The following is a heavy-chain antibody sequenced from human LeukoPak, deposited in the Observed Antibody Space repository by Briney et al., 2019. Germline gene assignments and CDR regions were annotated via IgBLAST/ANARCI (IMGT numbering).Heavy chain of an antibody. CDR3: ARALRYFDGSFDY. J-gene: IGHJ4*02. D-gene: IGHD3-9*01. CDR1: GGSISSGDYY. V-gene: IGHV4-30-4*08. CDR2: IYYSGST. Sequence: PSETLSLTCTVSGGSISSGDYYWGWIRQPPGQGLEWTGYIYYSGSTYYNPSLKSRVTISVDTSKNQFSLKLSSVTAADTAVYYCARALRYFDGSFDYWGQGTLVTVSS.